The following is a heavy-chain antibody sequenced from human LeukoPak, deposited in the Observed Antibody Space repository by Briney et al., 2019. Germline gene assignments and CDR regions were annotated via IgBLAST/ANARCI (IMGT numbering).Heavy chain of an antibody. J-gene: IGHJ1*01. D-gene: IGHD3-22*01. CDR2: IYYSGRT. V-gene: IGHV4-39*01. Sequence: NSSETLSLTCSVSGDSVSRSDSYWDWIRQPPGKGLEWIGTIYYSGRTYYSPSLKSRVTMSVDPSNNQFSLNLRSVTAADTAVYYCARQRYYYGSGYLEWGQGTLLSVSS. CDR1: GDSVSRSDSY. CDR3: ARQRYYYGSGYLE.